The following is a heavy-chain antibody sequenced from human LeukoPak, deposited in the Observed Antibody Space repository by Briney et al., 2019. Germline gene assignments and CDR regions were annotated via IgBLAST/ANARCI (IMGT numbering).Heavy chain of an antibody. CDR3: AKDARGGLNYYYYMDV. J-gene: IGHJ6*03. Sequence: PGGTLRLSCAASGFTFSSYGMSWVRQAPGKGLEWVSAISGSGGSTYYADSVRGRFTISRDNSKNTLYLQMNSLRAEDTAVYYCAKDARGGLNYYYYMDVWGKGTTVTISS. D-gene: IGHD4-23*01. CDR1: GFTFSSYG. CDR2: ISGSGGST. V-gene: IGHV3-23*01.